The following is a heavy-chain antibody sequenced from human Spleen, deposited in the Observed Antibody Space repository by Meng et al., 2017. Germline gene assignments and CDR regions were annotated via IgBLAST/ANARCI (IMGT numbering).Heavy chain of an antibody. J-gene: IGHJ4*02. CDR2: IWYDGSNK. CDR3: AKDHASGSKSSYDY. CDR1: GFTFSSYG. V-gene: IGHV3-33*06. D-gene: IGHD3-10*01. Sequence: GESLKISCAASGFTFSSYGMHWVRQAPGKGLEWVAVIWYDGSNKYYADSVKGRFTISRDNSKNTLYLQMNSLRAEDTAVYYCAKDHASGSKSSYDYWGQGTLVTVSS.